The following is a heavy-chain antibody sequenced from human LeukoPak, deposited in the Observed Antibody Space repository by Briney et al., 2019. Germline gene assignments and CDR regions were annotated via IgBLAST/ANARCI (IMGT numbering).Heavy chain of an antibody. CDR3: ARRLTQYGCFGP. V-gene: IGHV6-1*01. CDR1: GDSVSSNSVT. D-gene: IGHD2-2*01. J-gene: IGHJ5*02. CDR2: TYYRSTWYN. Sequence: SQTLSLTRAISGDSVSSNSVTWNWIRQSPSRGLEWLGRTYYRSTWYNDYAVSVRGRITVNPDTSKNQFSLHLNSVTPEDTAVYYCARRLTQYGCFGPWGQGILVTVSS.